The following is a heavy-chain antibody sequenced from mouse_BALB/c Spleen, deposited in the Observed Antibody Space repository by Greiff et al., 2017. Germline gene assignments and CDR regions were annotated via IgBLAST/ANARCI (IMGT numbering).Heavy chain of an antibody. D-gene: IGHD2-4*01. CDR1: GFTFSSYA. J-gene: IGHJ3*01. Sequence: DVMLVESGGGLVKPGGSLKLSCAASGFTFSSYAMSWVRQTPEKRLEWVASISSGGSTYYPDSVKGRFTISRDNARNILYLQMSSLRSEDTAMYYCARGRDYETWFAYWGQGTLVTVSA. V-gene: IGHV5-6-5*01. CDR2: ISSGGST. CDR3: ARGRDYETWFAY.